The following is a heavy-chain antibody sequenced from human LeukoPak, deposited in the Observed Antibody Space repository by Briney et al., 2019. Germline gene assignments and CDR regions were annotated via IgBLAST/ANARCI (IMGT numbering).Heavy chain of an antibody. D-gene: IGHD6-13*01. Sequence: ASVKVSCKASGYTFTSYGISWVRQAPGQGLEWMGWISAYNGNTNYAQKLQGRVTMTTDTSTSTAYMELGSLRSDDTAVYYCFLIAAAGTPVNWFDPWGQGTLVTVSS. CDR3: FLIAAAGTPVNWFDP. CDR2: ISAYNGNT. J-gene: IGHJ5*02. CDR1: GYTFTSYG. V-gene: IGHV1-18*01.